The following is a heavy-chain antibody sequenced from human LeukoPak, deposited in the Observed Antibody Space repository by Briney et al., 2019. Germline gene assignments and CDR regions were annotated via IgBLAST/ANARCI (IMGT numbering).Heavy chain of an antibody. CDR2: INHSGST. CDR1: GGSFSGYY. CDR3: ARSAVVVVAATTGAFDI. D-gene: IGHD2-15*01. Sequence: NTSETLSLTCAVYGGSFSGYYWSWIRQPPGKGLEWIGEINHSGSTNYNPSLKSRVTISVDTSKNQFSLRLSSVTVADTAVYYCARSAVVVVAATTGAFDIWGQGTMVTVSS. J-gene: IGHJ3*02. V-gene: IGHV4-34*01.